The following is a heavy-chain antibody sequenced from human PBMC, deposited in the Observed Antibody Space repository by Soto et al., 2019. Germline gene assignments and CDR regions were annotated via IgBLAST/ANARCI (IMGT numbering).Heavy chain of an antibody. Sequence: EVQLLESGGDLVQPGGSLRLSCAASGFSFSTSSMAWVRQPPGKGLEWVSAISPSASDMLYADSVKGRFTIFRDNSKNTLFLQMPSLRAEDTAVYYCAKGGYTFAYEWGQGTLVTVSS. CDR2: ISPSASDM. J-gene: IGHJ4*02. CDR1: GFSFSTSS. D-gene: IGHD5-18*01. CDR3: AKGGYTFAYE. V-gene: IGHV3-23*01.